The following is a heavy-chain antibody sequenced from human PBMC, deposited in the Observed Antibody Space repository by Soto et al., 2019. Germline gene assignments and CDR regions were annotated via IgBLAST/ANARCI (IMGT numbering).Heavy chain of an antibody. V-gene: IGHV1-69*13. CDR3: AREKGGTTVTTGIYYYYGMDV. CDR1: GGAFSSYA. CDR2: IIPIFGTA. J-gene: IGHJ6*02. Sequence: GASVKVSCKASGGAFSSYAISWVRQAPGQGLEWMGGIIPIFGTANYAQKFQGRVTITADESTSTAYMELSSLRSEDTAVYYCAREKGGTTVTTGIYYYYGMDVWGQGTTVTVSS. D-gene: IGHD4-4*01.